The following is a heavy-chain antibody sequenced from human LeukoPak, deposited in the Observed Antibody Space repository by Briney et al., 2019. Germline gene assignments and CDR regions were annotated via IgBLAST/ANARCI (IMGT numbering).Heavy chain of an antibody. Sequence: GGSLKLSCAASGFTFSSCAMSWVRQAPGKGLEWVSAISDSGGSTHYADSVKGRFNISRDNSKNTLYLQMNSLRAEDTAVYYCAESGYDFWSGYYGTLFDYWGQGTLVTVSS. V-gene: IGHV3-23*01. CDR1: GFTFSSCA. CDR3: AESGYDFWSGYYGTLFDY. D-gene: IGHD3-3*01. J-gene: IGHJ4*02. CDR2: ISDSGGST.